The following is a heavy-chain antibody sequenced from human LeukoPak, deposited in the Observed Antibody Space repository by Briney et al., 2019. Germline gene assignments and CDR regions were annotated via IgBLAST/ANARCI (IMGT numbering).Heavy chain of an antibody. Sequence: GGSLRLSCAASGFTFSSYWMSWVRQAPGKGLEWVANIKQDGSEKYYVDSVKGRFTISRDNAKNSLYLQMNSLRAEDTAVYYCARAGRYCSSTSCYPLYYYYYYMDVWGKGTTVTVSS. CDR1: GFTFSSYW. CDR2: IKQDGSEK. V-gene: IGHV3-7*01. CDR3: ARAGRYCSSTSCYPLYYYYYYMDV. J-gene: IGHJ6*03. D-gene: IGHD2-2*01.